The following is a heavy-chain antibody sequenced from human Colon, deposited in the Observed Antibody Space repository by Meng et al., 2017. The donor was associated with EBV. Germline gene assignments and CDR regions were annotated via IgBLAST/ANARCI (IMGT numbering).Heavy chain of an antibody. Sequence: EVQLVESGGGLVQPGGSLRLSCAASGFNFSTYTMSWVRQAPGKGLEWISSISGSGGSTYYVDSVKGRFTISRDNSRNTLYLQMNSLRAEDTALYYCAKTSTGTTLGWLDPWGQGTLDTVSS. CDR3: AKTSTGTTLGWLDP. J-gene: IGHJ5*02. D-gene: IGHD1-7*01. V-gene: IGHV3-23*04. CDR1: GFNFSTYT. CDR2: ISGSGGST.